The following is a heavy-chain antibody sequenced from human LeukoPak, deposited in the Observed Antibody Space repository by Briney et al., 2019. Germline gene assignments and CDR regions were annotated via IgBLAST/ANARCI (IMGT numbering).Heavy chain of an antibody. J-gene: IGHJ6*03. CDR3: AKCSGWFVRGKDYYYYYMDV. D-gene: IGHD6-19*01. Sequence: GGSLRLSCAASGFTFSTYTMNWVRQAPGKGLEWVSSISSSSSYIYYADSVKGRFTISRDNAKNSLYLQMNSLRAEDTAVYYCAKCSGWFVRGKDYYYYYMDVWGKGTTVTVSS. CDR1: GFTFSTYT. V-gene: IGHV3-21*04. CDR2: ISSSSSYI.